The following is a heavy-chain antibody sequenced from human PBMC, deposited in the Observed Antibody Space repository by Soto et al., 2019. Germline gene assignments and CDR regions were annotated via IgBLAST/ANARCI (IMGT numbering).Heavy chain of an antibody. Sequence: QLQLQESGSGLVKPSQTLSLTCAVSGGSMSSGGYSWSWIRQPPGKGLAWIGYIYHNGSTYYNPSLESRVTISVDRSKNQFSLTLSSVTAADTAVYYCAAGALFGVVPLDYWCQGTLVTVSS. CDR1: GGSMSSGGYS. J-gene: IGHJ4*02. V-gene: IGHV4-30-2*01. CDR2: IYHNGST. D-gene: IGHD3-3*01. CDR3: AAGALFGVVPLDY.